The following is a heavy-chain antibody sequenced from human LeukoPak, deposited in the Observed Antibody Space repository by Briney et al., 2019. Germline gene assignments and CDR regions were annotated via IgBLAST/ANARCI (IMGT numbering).Heavy chain of an antibody. Sequence: ASVKVSCKASGYTFTGYYMHWVRQAPGQGLEWMGGIIPIFGTANYAQKFQGRVTITADKSTSTAYMELSSLRSEDTAVYYCARVLGPGPAFDIWGQGTMVTVSS. CDR1: GYTFTGYY. J-gene: IGHJ3*02. CDR2: IIPIFGTA. V-gene: IGHV1-69*06. CDR3: ARVLGPGPAFDI.